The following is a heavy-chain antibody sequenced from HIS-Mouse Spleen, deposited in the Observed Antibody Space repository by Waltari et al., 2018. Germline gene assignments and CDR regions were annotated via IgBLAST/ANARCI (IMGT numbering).Heavy chain of an antibody. CDR1: GFTFSSYS. J-gene: IGHJ4*02. D-gene: IGHD3-3*01. CDR2: ISSSSSTI. V-gene: IGHV3-48*01. CDR3: ARDFGGLWSYYFDY. Sequence: EVQLVESGGGLVQPGGSLRLSCAASGFTFSSYSMNWVSQSPGKGLEWVSYISSSSSTIYYADSVKGRFTISRDNAKNSLYLQMNSLRAEDTAVYYCARDFGGLWSYYFDYWGQGTLVTVSS.